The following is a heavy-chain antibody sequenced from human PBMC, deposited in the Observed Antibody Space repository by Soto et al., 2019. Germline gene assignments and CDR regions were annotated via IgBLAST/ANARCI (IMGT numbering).Heavy chain of an antibody. Sequence: QITLKESDPTLVKPTQTLTLTCTFSGFSLSTSGVGVGWIRQPPGKALEWLALIYWDYDKRYSPSLKNRLTIPKDTSKNQVVLTMTNMDPVDTATYSGAHRQGSRAVAAFDIWGQGTMVTVSS. CDR2: IYWDYDK. CDR1: GFSLSTSGVG. CDR3: AHRQGSRAVAAFDI. J-gene: IGHJ3*02. D-gene: IGHD5-12*01. V-gene: IGHV2-5*02.